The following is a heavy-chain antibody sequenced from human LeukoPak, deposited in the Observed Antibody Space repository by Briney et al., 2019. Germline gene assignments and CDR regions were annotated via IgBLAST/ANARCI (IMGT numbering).Heavy chain of an antibody. CDR2: ISSSSSYI. CDR1: GFTFSSYS. J-gene: IGHJ4*02. D-gene: IGHD3-10*01. V-gene: IGHV3-21*01. Sequence: GGSLRLSCAASGFTFSSYSMNWVRQAPGKGLEWVSSISSSSSYIYYADSVKGRFTISRDNTKNSLYLQMNSLRAEDTAVYYCARDPGAMVRGVIKGYWGQGTLVTVSS. CDR3: ARDPGAMVRGVIKGY.